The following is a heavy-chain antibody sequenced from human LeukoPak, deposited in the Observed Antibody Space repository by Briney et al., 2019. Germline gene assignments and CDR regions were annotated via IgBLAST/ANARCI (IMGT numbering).Heavy chain of an antibody. CDR1: GFTSRSSE. CDR3: VREYVGGFDF. J-gene: IGHJ4*02. CDR2: MSGNGNTI. Sequence: GGSLRLSCAASGFTSRSSEMNWVRQAPGKGLEWVSYMSGNGNTIYYADSVKGRFTISRDNAKNSLYLQMNSLRAEDTAIYYCVREYVGGFDFWGQGTLVTVSS. D-gene: IGHD2-15*01. V-gene: IGHV3-48*03.